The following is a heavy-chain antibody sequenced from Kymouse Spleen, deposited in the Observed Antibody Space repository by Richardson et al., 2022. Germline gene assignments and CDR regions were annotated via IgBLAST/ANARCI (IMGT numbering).Heavy chain of an antibody. D-gene: IGHD2-15*01. CDR2: IYYSGST. Sequence: QLQLQESGPGLVKPSETLSLTCTVSGGSISSSSYYWGWIRQPPGKGLEWIGSIYYSGSTYYNPSLKSRVTISVDTSKNQFSLKLSSVTAADTAVYYCARVVVVVAATFYYYYGMDVWGQGTTVTVSS. CDR1: GGSISSSSYY. CDR3: ARVVVVVAATFYYYYGMDV. V-gene: IGHV4-39*01. J-gene: IGHJ6*02.